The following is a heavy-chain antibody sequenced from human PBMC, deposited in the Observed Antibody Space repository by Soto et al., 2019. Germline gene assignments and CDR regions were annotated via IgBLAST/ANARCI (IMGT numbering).Heavy chain of an antibody. Sequence: GGSLRLSCAASGFTFSSYAMSWVRQAPGKGLEWVSAISGSGGSTYYADSVKGRFTISRDNSKNTLYLQMNSLRAEDTAVYYCAKSPRFIVVVPAARGGGAFDIWGQGTMVTVSS. CDR1: GFTFSSYA. D-gene: IGHD2-2*01. CDR2: ISGSGGST. J-gene: IGHJ3*02. CDR3: AKSPRFIVVVPAARGGGAFDI. V-gene: IGHV3-23*01.